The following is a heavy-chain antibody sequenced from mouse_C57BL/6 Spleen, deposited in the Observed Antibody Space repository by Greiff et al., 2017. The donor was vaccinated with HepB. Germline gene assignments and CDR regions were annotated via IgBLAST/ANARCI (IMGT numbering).Heavy chain of an antibody. Sequence: EVQLQQSGTVLARPGASVKMSCTTSGYTFTSYWMHWVKQRPGQGLEWIGAIYPGNSDTSYNQKFKGKAKLTAVTSASTAYMELSSLTNEDSAVYYCTRDLDDGVPLYFDYWGQGTTLTVSS. CDR1: GYTFTSYW. D-gene: IGHD2-12*01. CDR3: TRDLDDGVPLYFDY. J-gene: IGHJ2*01. V-gene: IGHV1-5*01. CDR2: IYPGNSDT.